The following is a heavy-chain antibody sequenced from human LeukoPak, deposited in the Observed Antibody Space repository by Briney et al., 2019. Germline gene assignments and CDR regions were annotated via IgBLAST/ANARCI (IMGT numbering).Heavy chain of an antibody. D-gene: IGHD3-9*01. CDR2: VSGSGHST. CDR1: GFTFTTYG. Sequence: QTGGSLKLSCAASGFTFTTYGMSWVRQAPGKGLEWVSAVSGSGHSTYYAHSVKGRFTISRDNSKNTVYLQLNSLSAEDTALYYCAKDEGSAGFYLFSNWGQGTQVTVSS. J-gene: IGHJ4*02. CDR3: AKDEGSAGFYLFSN. V-gene: IGHV3-23*01.